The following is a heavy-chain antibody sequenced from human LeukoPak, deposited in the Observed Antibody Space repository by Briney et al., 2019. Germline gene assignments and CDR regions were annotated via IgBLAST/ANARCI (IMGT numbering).Heavy chain of an antibody. V-gene: IGHV4-4*07. Sequence: SETLSLTCTVSGGSITTYYYSWIRQPAGKGLEWIGRIYASGSANYNPSLQSRVTMSVGTSKTQFSLNLRSVTAADTAVYYCARGPYGGKDHYYSDYWSQGILVTVSS. CDR1: GGSITTYY. CDR2: IYASGSA. J-gene: IGHJ4*02. CDR3: ARGPYGGKDHYYSDY. D-gene: IGHD4-23*01.